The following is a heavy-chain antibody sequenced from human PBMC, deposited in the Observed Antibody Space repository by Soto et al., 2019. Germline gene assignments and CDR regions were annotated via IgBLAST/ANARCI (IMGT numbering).Heavy chain of an antibody. J-gene: IGHJ4*02. CDR3: ARDPTGGYFHYDY. Sequence: LRLSCAASGFSLRDYGMHWVRQAPGKGLEYVAAVSDDGSEQYYADSVRGRFTISRDNSKNTVYLQLDSLTTGDTAVYYCARDPTGGYFHYDYWGQGALVTVSS. V-gene: IGHV3-30*17. CDR2: VSDDGSEQ. D-gene: IGHD1-26*01. CDR1: GFSLRDYG.